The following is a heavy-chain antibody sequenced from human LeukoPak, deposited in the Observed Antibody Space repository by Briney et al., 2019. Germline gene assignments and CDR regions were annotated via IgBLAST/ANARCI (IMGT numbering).Heavy chain of an antibody. CDR2: IKSKTYGGTT. V-gene: IGHV3-15*01. CDR1: GFTFSSYG. CDR3: STATSY. Sequence: GGSLRLSCAASGFTFSSYGMHWVRQAPGKGLEWVGRIKSKTYGGTTDYAAPVKGSFTISRDDSKNTVYLQMNSLKTEDTGVYYCSTATSYWGQGSLVTVSS. J-gene: IGHJ4*02.